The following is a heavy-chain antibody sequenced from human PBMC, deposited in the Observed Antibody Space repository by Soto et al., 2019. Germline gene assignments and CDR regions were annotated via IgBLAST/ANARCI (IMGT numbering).Heavy chain of an antibody. Sequence: DVQLVESGGGLVEPGGSLRLSCAASGFTFSYAWMNWVRQAPGKGLEWVGRIKGKTDGETVDYAAPVKGRFIISRDDSKNPLSLQMNSLKTEDTAVYYCVREGAYYSSGLDYWGQGTLVTVSS. D-gene: IGHD3-22*01. V-gene: IGHV3-15*07. CDR3: VREGAYYSSGLDY. CDR2: IKGKTDGETV. CDR1: GFTFSYAW. J-gene: IGHJ4*02.